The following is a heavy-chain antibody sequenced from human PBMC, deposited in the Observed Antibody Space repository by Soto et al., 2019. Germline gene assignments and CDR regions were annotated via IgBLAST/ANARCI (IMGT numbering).Heavy chain of an antibody. CDR3: THRATVTAVDY. D-gene: IGHD4-17*01. Sequence: QITLKESGPTLVKPTQTLTLTCTFSGFSLSTSGVVVGWIRQPPGEALEWLAFIYWDDDKRYSPSRKSRHTITTDTSKNQVILTMTSIDPVDTATYNCTHRATVTAVDYWGPGTRVTVSS. V-gene: IGHV2-5*02. CDR2: IYWDDDK. J-gene: IGHJ4*02. CDR1: GFSLSTSGVV.